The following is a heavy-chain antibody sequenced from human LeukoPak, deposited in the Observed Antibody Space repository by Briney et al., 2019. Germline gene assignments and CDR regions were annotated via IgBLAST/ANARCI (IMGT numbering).Heavy chain of an antibody. V-gene: IGHV3-30*02. CDR2: IRYDGSNK. D-gene: IGHD5-12*01. CDR1: GFTFSSYE. J-gene: IGHJ5*02. CDR3: AKDLRYSGLFDP. Sequence: GGSLRLSCAASGFTFSSYEMNWVRQAPGKGLEWVAFIRYDGSNKYYADSVKGRFTISRDNSKNTLYLQMNSLRAEDTAVYYCAKDLRYSGLFDPWGQGTLVTVSS.